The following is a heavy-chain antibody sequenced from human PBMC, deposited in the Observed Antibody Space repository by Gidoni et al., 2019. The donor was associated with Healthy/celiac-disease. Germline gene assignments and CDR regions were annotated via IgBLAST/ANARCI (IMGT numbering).Heavy chain of an antibody. V-gene: IGHV4-59*01. D-gene: IGHD3-16*01. CDR2: IYYSGST. J-gene: IGHJ5*02. CDR1: GGSISSYY. Sequence: QVQLQESGPGLVKPSETLSLTCTVSGGSISSYYWSWIRQPPGKGLEWIGYIYYSGSTNYNPSLKSRVTISVDTSKNQFSLKLSSVTAADTAVYYCARDERLHGWFDPWGQGTLVTVSS. CDR3: ARDERLHGWFDP.